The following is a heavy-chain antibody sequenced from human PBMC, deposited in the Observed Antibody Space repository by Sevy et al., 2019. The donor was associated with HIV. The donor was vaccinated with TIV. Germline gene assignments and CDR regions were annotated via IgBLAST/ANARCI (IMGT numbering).Heavy chain of an antibody. CDR2: IYYNGHI. CDR1: GGSITSLY. J-gene: IGHJ4*02. V-gene: IGHV4-59*08. D-gene: IGHD1-26*01. CDR3: AGENAWGRGYS. Sequence: SETLSLTCTVSGGSITSLYWNWIRQPPGKGLEWIANIYYNGHINYNPSLKSRVTLSLDTSKNQFSLRLSSVTAADKAXXXCAGENAWGRGYSWGQGTLVTVSS.